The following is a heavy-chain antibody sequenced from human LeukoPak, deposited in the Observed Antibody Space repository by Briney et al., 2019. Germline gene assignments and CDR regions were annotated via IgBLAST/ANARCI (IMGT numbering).Heavy chain of an antibody. CDR3: ARGPFVVPAAPAGKSYAFDI. CDR2: IYHSGST. J-gene: IGHJ3*02. V-gene: IGHV4-30-2*01. CDR1: GGSISSVGYS. D-gene: IGHD2-2*01. Sequence: SETLSLTCAVSGGSISSVGYSCSWIRQPPGKGLEWIRYIYHSGSTYYNPSLKSRVTISVDRSKNQFSLKLSSVTAADTAVYYCARGPFVVPAAPAGKSYAFDIWGQRTMVTVSS.